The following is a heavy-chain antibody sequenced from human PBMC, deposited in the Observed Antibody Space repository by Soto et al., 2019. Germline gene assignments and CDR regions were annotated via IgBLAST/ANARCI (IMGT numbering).Heavy chain of an antibody. CDR3: TTYGPYRRASLWFEP. J-gene: IGHJ5*02. Sequence: EVQLVESGGGLVKTGGPLRLSCAASGFTFSNAWMTWVRQAPGKGLEWVGRIKCKSDGETTDYAAPVKGRFTISREDSSKTLYLQMNSLNTEDPAVYYGTTYGPYRRASLWFEPWGQGTLVTVSS. D-gene: IGHD3-10*01. CDR1: GFTFSNAW. V-gene: IGHV3-15*01. CDR2: IKCKSDGETT.